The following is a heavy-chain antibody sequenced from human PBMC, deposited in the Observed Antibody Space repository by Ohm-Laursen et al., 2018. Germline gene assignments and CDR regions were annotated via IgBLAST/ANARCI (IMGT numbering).Heavy chain of an antibody. V-gene: IGHV1-8*01. D-gene: IGHD2-15*01. Sequence: SVKVSCKASGYTFTSYDINWVRQATGQGLEWMGWMNPNSGNTGYAQKFQGRVTMTRNTSISTAYMELSSLRSEDTAVYYCAREGRDCSGGSCSFDYWGQGTLVTVSS. CDR3: AREGRDCSGGSCSFDY. J-gene: IGHJ4*02. CDR2: MNPNSGNT. CDR1: GYTFTSYD.